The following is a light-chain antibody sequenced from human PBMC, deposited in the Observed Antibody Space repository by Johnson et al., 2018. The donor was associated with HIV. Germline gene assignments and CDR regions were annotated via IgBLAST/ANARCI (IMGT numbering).Light chain of an antibody. J-gene: IGLJ1*01. CDR1: TSNIGNNY. V-gene: IGLV1-51*02. Sequence: QSVLTQPPSVSAAPGQKVTISCSGSTSNIGNNYVSWYQQLPGTAPRLLIYENHKRPSGIPDRFSGSKSGTSATLGITGLQTGDEADYYCGTWDSSLRVGFFGTGTKVTVL. CDR2: ENH. CDR3: GTWDSSLRVGF.